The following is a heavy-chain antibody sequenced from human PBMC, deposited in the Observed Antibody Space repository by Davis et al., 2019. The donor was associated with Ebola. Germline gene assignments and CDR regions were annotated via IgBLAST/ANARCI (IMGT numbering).Heavy chain of an antibody. Sequence: GESLKISCVASGYTFSSYGIHWVRQAPGKGPEWVAFIRYDGSGSYYGDSVKGRFTVSRDNSKNTLYLEMNSLRVEDTALYYCARGEISMIAPAHWGQGTLVTVSS. CDR3: ARGEISMIAPAH. V-gene: IGHV3-30*02. CDR2: IRYDGSGS. D-gene: IGHD3-22*01. CDR1: GYTFSSYG. J-gene: IGHJ1*01.